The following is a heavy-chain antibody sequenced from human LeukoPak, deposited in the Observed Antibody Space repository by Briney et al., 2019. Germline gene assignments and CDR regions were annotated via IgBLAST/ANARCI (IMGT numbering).Heavy chain of an antibody. CDR2: INGSGGST. J-gene: IGHJ5*01. D-gene: IGHD4-17*01. CDR3: AKPPTGTEIRFDS. V-gene: IGHV3-23*01. Sequence: GGSLRLSCAASGFTFSSYAMSWVRQAPGKGLEWVSDINGSGGSTYYADSVKGRFTISRDNSMHTLYLQMNSLRAEDAAVYSCAKPPTGTEIRFDSWGQGTLVTVSS. CDR1: GFTFSSYA.